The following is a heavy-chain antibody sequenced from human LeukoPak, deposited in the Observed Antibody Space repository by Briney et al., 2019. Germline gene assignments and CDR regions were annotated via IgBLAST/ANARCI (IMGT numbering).Heavy chain of an antibody. J-gene: IGHJ1*01. CDR2: INAGNGNT. CDR3: ARPGIAAAAPVAEYFQH. CDR1: GYTFTSYG. V-gene: IGHV1-3*01. Sequence: ASVKVSCKGSGYTFTSYGMHWVRQAPGERLEWMGWINAGNGNTKYSQKFQGRVTITSDTSASTAYMELSSLRSEDTAVYYCARPGIAAAAPVAEYFQHWGQGTLVTVSS. D-gene: IGHD6-13*01.